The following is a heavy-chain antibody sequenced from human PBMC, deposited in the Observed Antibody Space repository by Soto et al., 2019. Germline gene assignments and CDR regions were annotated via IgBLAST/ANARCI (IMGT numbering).Heavy chain of an antibody. Sequence: PGGSLRLSCAASGFTFSSYGMHWVRQAPGKGLDWVAVIWYDESNIYYADSVKGRFTISRDNSKNTLFLQMNSPRAEDTAVYYCARDDIPGIAVAIYGMDVWGQGTTVTVSS. CDR3: ARDDIPGIAVAIYGMDV. V-gene: IGHV3-33*01. J-gene: IGHJ6*02. D-gene: IGHD6-19*01. CDR2: IWYDESNI. CDR1: GFTFSSYG.